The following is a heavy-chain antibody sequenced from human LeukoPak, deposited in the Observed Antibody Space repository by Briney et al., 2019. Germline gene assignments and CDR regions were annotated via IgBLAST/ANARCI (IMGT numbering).Heavy chain of an antibody. CDR3: ARVPNYDFWSGYKYYFDY. J-gene: IGHJ4*02. CDR1: GFTFSSYS. D-gene: IGHD3-3*01. CDR2: ISSSSSYI. Sequence: AGGSLRLSCAASGFTFSSYSMNWVRQAPGKGLEWVSSISSSSSYIYYADSVKGRFTISRDNAKNSLYLQMNSLRAEDTAVYYCARVPNYDFWSGYKYYFDYWGQGTLVTVSS. V-gene: IGHV3-21*01.